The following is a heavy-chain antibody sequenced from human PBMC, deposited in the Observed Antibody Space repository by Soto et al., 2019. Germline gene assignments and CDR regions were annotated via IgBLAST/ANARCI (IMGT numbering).Heavy chain of an antibody. CDR3: ARGNFWSGYSHPPPYYGMDV. CDR1: GGTFSSYA. J-gene: IGHJ6*02. Sequence: SVKVSCKASGGTFSSYAISWVRQAPGQGLEWMGGIIPIFGTANYAQKFQGRVTITADESTSTAYMELSSLRPEDTAVYYCARGNFWSGYSHPPPYYGMDVWGQGTTVTVSS. D-gene: IGHD3-3*01. CDR2: IIPIFGTA. V-gene: IGHV1-69*13.